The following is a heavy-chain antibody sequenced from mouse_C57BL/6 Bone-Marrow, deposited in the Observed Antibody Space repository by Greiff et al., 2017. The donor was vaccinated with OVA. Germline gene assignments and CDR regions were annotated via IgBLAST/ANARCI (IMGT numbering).Heavy chain of an antibody. Sequence: DVKLQESGPGLVKPSQSLSLTCSVTGYSITSGYYWNWIRQFPGNKLEWMGYISYDGSNNYNPSLKNRISITRDTSKNQFFLKLNSVTTEDTATYYCASVDYGYDGYFDVWGTGTTVTVSS. CDR2: ISYDGSN. CDR3: ASVDYGYDGYFDV. J-gene: IGHJ1*03. D-gene: IGHD2-2*01. V-gene: IGHV3-6*01. CDR1: GYSITSGYY.